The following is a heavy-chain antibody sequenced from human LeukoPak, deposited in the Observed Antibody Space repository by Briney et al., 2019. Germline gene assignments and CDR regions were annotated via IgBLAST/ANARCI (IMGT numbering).Heavy chain of an antibody. D-gene: IGHD4-17*01. J-gene: IGHJ4*02. CDR2: ISAYNGNT. CDR3: ARDLRADGDYATVPWDY. Sequence: ASVKVSCTASGYTFTSYGISWVRQAPGQGLEWMGWISAYNGNTNYAQKLQGRVTMTTDTSTSTAYMELRSLRSDDTAVYYCARDLRADGDYATVPWDYWGQGTLVTVSS. CDR1: GYTFTSYG. V-gene: IGHV1-18*01.